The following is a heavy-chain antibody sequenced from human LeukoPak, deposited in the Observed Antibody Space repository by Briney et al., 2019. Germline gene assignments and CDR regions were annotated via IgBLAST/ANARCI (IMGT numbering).Heavy chain of an antibody. CDR1: GYTFTGYY. J-gene: IGHJ4*02. CDR3: ATPPSYCSGGSCYSFDY. Sequence: ASVKVSCKASGYTFTGYYMHWVRQAPGQGLEWMGWINPNSGGTNYAQKFQGRVTMTRDTSISTAYMELSRLRSDDTAVYYCATPPSYCSGGSCYSFDYWGQGTLVTVSS. CDR2: INPNSGGT. D-gene: IGHD2-15*01. V-gene: IGHV1-2*02.